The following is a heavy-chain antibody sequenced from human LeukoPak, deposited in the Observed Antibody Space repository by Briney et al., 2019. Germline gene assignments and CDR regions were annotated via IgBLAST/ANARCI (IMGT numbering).Heavy chain of an antibody. J-gene: IGHJ4*02. Sequence: SETLSLTCAVYGGSFSGYYWSWIRQPPGKGLEWIGEINHSGSTNYNPSLKSRVTISVDTSKNQFSLKLSSVTAADTAVYYCASRPPAKVAAARKGPFDYWGQGTLVTVSS. CDR2: INHSGST. CDR1: GGSFSGYY. V-gene: IGHV4-34*01. CDR3: ASRPPAKVAAARKGPFDY. D-gene: IGHD2-2*01.